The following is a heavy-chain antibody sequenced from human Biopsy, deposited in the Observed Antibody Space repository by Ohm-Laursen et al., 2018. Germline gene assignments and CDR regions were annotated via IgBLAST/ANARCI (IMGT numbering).Heavy chain of an antibody. D-gene: IGHD3-9*01. Sequence: SVVKVSCKAPGGTFSNYGVNWVRQAPGQGLEWLGGNIPILGTGNYAQKFQDRVTVAADTSTSTATMELRSLRSDDTAVYYCATKLTGYFHHWGQGTLVIVSS. J-gene: IGHJ1*01. V-gene: IGHV1-69*06. CDR2: NIPILGTG. CDR1: GGTFSNYG. CDR3: ATKLTGYFHH.